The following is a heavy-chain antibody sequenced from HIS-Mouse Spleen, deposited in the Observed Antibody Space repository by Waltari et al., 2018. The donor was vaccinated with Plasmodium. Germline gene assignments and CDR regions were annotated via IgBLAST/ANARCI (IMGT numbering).Heavy chain of an antibody. CDR1: GFSLSTSGMC. V-gene: IGHV2-70*15. Sequence: QVTLRESGPALVKPTQTLTLTCTFSGFSLSTSGMCVSWIRQPPGKALEWLARIDWDDDKYYSTSLKTRLTISKDTSKHQVVLTMTNMDPVDTATYYCARHKKRGQLVRGYFDYWGQGTLVTVSS. CDR3: ARHKKRGQLVRGYFDY. CDR2: IDWDDDK. D-gene: IGHD6-6*01. J-gene: IGHJ4*02.